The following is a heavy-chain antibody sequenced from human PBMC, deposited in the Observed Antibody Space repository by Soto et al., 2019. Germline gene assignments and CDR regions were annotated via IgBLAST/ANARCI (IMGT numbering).Heavy chain of an antibody. CDR1: GFTFSSYS. V-gene: IGHV3-48*01. D-gene: IGHD2-15*01. CDR3: ARDDVLCDGGRCYGVPLDV. CDR2: ISSSSSTI. Sequence: QPGGSLRLSCAASGFTFSSYSMNWVRQAPGKGLEWVSYISSSSSTIYYADSVKGRFTISRDNAKNSLYLQMNSLRAEDTAVYYCARDDVLCDGGRCYGVPLDVWGNGTTVTVSS. J-gene: IGHJ6*04.